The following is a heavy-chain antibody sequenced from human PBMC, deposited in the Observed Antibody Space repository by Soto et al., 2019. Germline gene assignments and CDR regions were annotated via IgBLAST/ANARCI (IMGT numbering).Heavy chain of an antibody. J-gene: IGHJ6*02. V-gene: IGHV3-30-3*01. CDR2: ISYDGSNK. CDR3: ARESMIVVFHGMDV. Sequence: PGGSLRLSCAASGFTFSSYAMHWVRQAPGKGLEWVAVISYDGSNKYYADSVKGRFTISRDNSKNTLYLQMNSLRAEDTAVYYCARESMIVVFHGMDVWGQGTKVTVSS. D-gene: IGHD3-22*01. CDR1: GFTFSSYA.